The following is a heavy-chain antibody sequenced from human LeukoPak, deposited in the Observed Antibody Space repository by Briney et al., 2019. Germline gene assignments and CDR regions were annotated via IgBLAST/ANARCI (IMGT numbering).Heavy chain of an antibody. D-gene: IGHD5-12*01. J-gene: IGHJ4*02. Sequence: SETLSLTCTVSGGPISSSNYYWGWIRQPPGKGLEWIGSIYYSGSTYYNPSLKSRITISVDTSEIRFSLKLSSVTAADTAVYYCARHTSGYYGVVDYWGQGTLVTVSS. CDR2: IYYSGST. CDR1: GGPISSSNYY. V-gene: IGHV4-39*01. CDR3: ARHTSGYYGVVDY.